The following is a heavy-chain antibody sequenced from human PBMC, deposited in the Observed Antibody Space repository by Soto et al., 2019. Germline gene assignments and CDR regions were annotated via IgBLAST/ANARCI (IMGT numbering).Heavy chain of an antibody. CDR3: ARGGSWFDL. CDR2: ISNDGKTA. CDR1: GFNFRVYW. Sequence: GGSLRLSCSASGFNFRVYWMHWVRQAPGKGLVWVSRISNDGKTATYADSVEGRFTVSRDNANNVVYLQMNSLTAEDTAVYFCARGGSWFDLWGQGTVVTVSS. J-gene: IGHJ5*02. V-gene: IGHV3-74*03.